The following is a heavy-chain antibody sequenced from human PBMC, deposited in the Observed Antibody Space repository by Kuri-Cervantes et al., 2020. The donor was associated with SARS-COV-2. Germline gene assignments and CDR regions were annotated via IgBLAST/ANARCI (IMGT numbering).Heavy chain of an antibody. J-gene: IGHJ6*04. CDR3: ASSYYDILTGPLDV. D-gene: IGHD3-9*01. V-gene: IGHV3-64*02. CDR2: ISSNGGST. CDR1: GFTFSSYA. Sequence: GESLKISCAASGFTFSSYAMHWVRQAPGKGLEYVSAISSNGGSTYYADSVKGRFTISRDNSKNTLYLQMGSLRAEDMAVYYCASSYYDILTGPLDVWGKGTTVTVSS.